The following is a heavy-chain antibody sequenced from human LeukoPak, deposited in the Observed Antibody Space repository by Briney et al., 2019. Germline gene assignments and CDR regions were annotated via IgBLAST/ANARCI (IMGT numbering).Heavy chain of an antibody. J-gene: IGHJ4*02. CDR1: GFTFDDYA. CDR3: AKGYCGSTSCHFAY. Sequence: GGSLRLSCAASGFTFDDYAMHWVRQAPGKGLEWVSGISWNSGSIVYADSVKGRFTISRDNAKNSLYLQMNSLRAEDMALYYCAKGYCGSTSCHFAYWGQGTLVTVSS. D-gene: IGHD2-2*01. V-gene: IGHV3-9*03. CDR2: ISWNSGSI.